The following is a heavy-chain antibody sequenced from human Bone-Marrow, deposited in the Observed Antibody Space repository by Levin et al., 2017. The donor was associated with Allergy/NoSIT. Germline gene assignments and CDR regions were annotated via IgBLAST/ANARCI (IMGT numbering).Heavy chain of an antibody. J-gene: IGHJ4*02. D-gene: IGHD6-6*01. Sequence: GESLKISCSASGFIFSTYAMSWVRQAPGKGLEWISSMTGSGGTIYYADSVKGRFTISRDNSKNTLYLQMNALGAEGTARYYCAKRQYSIATHPFDFWGQGTLVTVSS. CDR3: AKRQYSIATHPFDF. CDR2: MTGSGGTI. V-gene: IGHV3-23*01. CDR1: GFIFSTYA.